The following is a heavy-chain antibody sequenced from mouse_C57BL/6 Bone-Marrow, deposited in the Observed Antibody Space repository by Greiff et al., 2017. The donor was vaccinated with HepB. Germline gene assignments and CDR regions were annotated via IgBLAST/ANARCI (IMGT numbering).Heavy chain of an antibody. CDR2: INPNNGGT. V-gene: IGHV1-26*01. D-gene: IGHD2-4*01. Sequence: EVQLQQSGPELVKPGASVKISCKASGYTFTDYYVNWVKQSHGKSLEWIGDINPNNGGTSYNQKFKGKATLTVDKSSSTAYMELRSLTSEDSAVYYCARDYDYEAWFAYWGQGTLVTVSA. CDR1: GYTFTDYY. J-gene: IGHJ3*01. CDR3: ARDYDYEAWFAY.